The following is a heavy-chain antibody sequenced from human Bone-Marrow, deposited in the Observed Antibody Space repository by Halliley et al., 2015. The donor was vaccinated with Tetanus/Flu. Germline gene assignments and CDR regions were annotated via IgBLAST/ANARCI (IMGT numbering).Heavy chain of an antibody. CDR3: ARTLGGGYYYGLDV. J-gene: IGHJ6*02. Sequence: GYIYYSGSIYYSPSLKRRVTMSVDTSRNQFSLNLRSVSAADTAVYYCARTLGGGYYYGLDVWGQGTTVTVAS. CDR2: IYYSGSI. V-gene: IGHV4-28*02. D-gene: IGHD3-16*01.